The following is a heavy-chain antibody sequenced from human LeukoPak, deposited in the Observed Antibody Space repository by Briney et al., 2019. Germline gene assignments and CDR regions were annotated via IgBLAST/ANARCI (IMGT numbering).Heavy chain of an antibody. CDR2: ISAYNGNT. V-gene: IGHV1-18*01. CDR3: ARDDTIFGVVDPYYYYGMDV. CDR1: GYTFTSYG. Sequence: ASVKVSCKASGYTFTSYGISWVPQAPGQGLEWMGWISAYNGNTNYAQKLQGRVTMTTDTSTSTAYMELRSLRSDDTAVYYCARDDTIFGVVDPYYYYGMDVWGQGTTVTVSS. J-gene: IGHJ6*02. D-gene: IGHD3-3*01.